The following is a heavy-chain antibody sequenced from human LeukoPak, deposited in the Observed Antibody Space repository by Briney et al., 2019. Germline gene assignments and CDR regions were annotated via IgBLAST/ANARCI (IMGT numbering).Heavy chain of an antibody. CDR2: IYYSGST. Sequence: SETLSLTCTVSGGSISSSSYYWGWIRQPPGKGLEWIGSIYYSGSTYYNPSLKSRVTISVDTSKNQFSLKLSSVTAADTAVYYCELNYYDSSGYYEFDYWGQGTLVTASS. V-gene: IGHV4-39*01. D-gene: IGHD3-22*01. CDR1: GGSISSSSYY. CDR3: ELNYYDSSGYYEFDY. J-gene: IGHJ4*02.